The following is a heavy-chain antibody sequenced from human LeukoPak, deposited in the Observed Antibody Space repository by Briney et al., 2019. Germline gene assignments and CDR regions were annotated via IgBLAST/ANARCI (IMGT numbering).Heavy chain of an antibody. Sequence: SQTLSLTCAISGDSVSSNSAAWNWIRQSPSRGLEWLGSTYYRSKWYNDYAVSVKSRITINPDTSKNQFSLQLNSVTPEDTAVYYCARLGYCSGGSCYTDWFDPWGLGTLVTVSS. CDR1: GDSVSSNSAA. CDR3: ARLGYCSGGSCYTDWFDP. J-gene: IGHJ5*02. V-gene: IGHV6-1*01. D-gene: IGHD2-15*01. CDR2: TYYRSKWYN.